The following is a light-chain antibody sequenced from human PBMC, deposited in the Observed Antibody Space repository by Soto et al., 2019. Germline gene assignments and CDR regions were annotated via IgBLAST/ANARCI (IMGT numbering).Light chain of an antibody. Sequence: EIVMTQSPATLPVSPGESATLPCRASQSVSSNLAWYQQKPGQAPRLLIYGESTRATGIPARFSGSGSGTEFTLTISSLQSEDFAVYYCQQYGSSPRWTFGQGTKVDIK. CDR3: QQYGSSPRWT. CDR1: QSVSSN. J-gene: IGKJ1*01. V-gene: IGKV3-15*01. CDR2: GES.